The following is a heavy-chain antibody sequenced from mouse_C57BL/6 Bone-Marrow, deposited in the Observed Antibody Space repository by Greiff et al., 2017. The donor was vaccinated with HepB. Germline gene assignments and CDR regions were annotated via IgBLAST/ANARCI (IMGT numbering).Heavy chain of an antibody. CDR2: INPNNGGT. J-gene: IGHJ2*01. CDR1: GYTFTDYY. D-gene: IGHD1-1*01. V-gene: IGHV1-26*01. Sequence: VQLQQSGPELVKPGASVKISCKASGYTFTDYYMNWVKQSHGKSLEWIGDINPNNGGTSYNQKFKGKATLTVDKSSSTAYMELRSLTSEDSAVYYCARKIYYYGSFDYWGQGTTLTVSS. CDR3: ARKIYYYGSFDY.